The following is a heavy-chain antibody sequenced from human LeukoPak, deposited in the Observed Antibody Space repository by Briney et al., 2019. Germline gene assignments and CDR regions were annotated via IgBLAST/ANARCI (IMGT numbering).Heavy chain of an antibody. V-gene: IGHV4-34*01. D-gene: IGHD3-22*01. CDR3: ARDPRGPTGYDHSGRDSFDY. J-gene: IGHJ4*02. Sequence: SETLSLTCAVYGGSFSGYYWIWIRQPPGKGLEGIGEINHSGSTNDNPSLKSRVTISVDPSKNQFSLKLSSVTAADTAVYYCARDPRGPTGYDHSGRDSFDYWGQGTLVAVSS. CDR2: INHSGST. CDR1: GGSFSGYY.